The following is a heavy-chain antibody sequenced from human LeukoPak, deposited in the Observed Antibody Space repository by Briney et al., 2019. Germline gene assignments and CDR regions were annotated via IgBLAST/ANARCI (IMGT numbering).Heavy chain of an antibody. Sequence: SETLSLTCTVSGGSISSGGYYWSWIRQHPGKGLEWIGYIYYSGSTYYNPSLKSRVTISVDTSKNQLSLKLSSVTAADTAVYYCAREWEGYFDYWGQGTLVTVSS. D-gene: IGHD1-26*01. CDR1: GGSISSGGYY. J-gene: IGHJ4*02. V-gene: IGHV4-31*03. CDR2: IYYSGST. CDR3: AREWEGYFDY.